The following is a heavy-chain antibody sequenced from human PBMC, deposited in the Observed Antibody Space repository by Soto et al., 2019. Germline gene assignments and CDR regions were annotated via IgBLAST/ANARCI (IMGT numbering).Heavy chain of an antibody. CDR3: ARGHTQRMTLGRGAAIMGKQLDS. CDR1: GGSFTDYY. J-gene: IGHJ4*02. Sequence: PSETLSLTCSVSGGSFTDYYWTWIRQPPGKPLEWIGEISHGGTTKDNPFLHSRVTMSVDTSRNQFSLDLTSVTAADTAVYYCARGHTQRMTLGRGAAIMGKQLDSWGQGILVTVSS. V-gene: IGHV4-34*01. D-gene: IGHD3-10*01. CDR2: ISHGGTT.